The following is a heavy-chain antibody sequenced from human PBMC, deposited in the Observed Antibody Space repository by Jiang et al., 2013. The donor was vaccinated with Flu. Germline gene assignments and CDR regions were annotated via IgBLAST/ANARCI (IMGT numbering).Heavy chain of an antibody. V-gene: IGHV4-59*11. J-gene: IGHJ4*01. CDR1: GGSISRHY. Sequence: GPGLVKPSETLSLSCTVSGGSISRHYWSWIRQPPGKGLEWIGYVNYTGSTNYNPSLKRRVTIAVDTSKNQFSMKLMSVTAADTAVYYCARAFGEGDYFDGSGYYYF. CDR3: ARAFGEGDYFDGSGYYYF. CDR2: VNYTGST. D-gene: IGHD3-22*01.